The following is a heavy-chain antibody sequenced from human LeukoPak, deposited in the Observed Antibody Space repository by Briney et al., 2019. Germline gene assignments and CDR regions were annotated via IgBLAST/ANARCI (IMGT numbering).Heavy chain of an antibody. CDR1: GYTFTSYD. D-gene: IGHD3-3*01. CDR2: MNPNSGNT. J-gene: IGHJ5*02. Sequence: ASVKVFCKASGYTFTSYDINWVRQATGQGLEWMGWMNPNSGNTGYAQKFQGRVTMTRNTSISTAYMELSSLRSEDTAVYYCARGPATIFGLNWFDPWGQGTLVTVSS. CDR3: ARGPATIFGLNWFDP. V-gene: IGHV1-8*01.